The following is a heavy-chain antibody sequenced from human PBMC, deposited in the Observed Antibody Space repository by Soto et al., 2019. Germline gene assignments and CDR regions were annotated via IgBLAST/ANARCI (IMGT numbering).Heavy chain of an antibody. D-gene: IGHD3-10*01. Sequence: ASVKVSCKASGYTFTSYAMHWVRQAPGQRLEWMGWINAGNGNTKYSQKFQGRVTITRDTSASTAYMELSSLKSEDTAMYYCATSYGSGSQAFDFWGQGALVTVSS. CDR3: ATSYGSGSQAFDF. V-gene: IGHV1-3*01. CDR1: GYTFTSYA. J-gene: IGHJ4*02. CDR2: INAGNGNT.